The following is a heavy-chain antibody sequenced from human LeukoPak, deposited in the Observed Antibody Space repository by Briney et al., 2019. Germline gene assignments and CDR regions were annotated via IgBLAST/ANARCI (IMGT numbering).Heavy chain of an antibody. V-gene: IGHV3-30*19. CDR2: ISYDGSNK. J-gene: IGHJ4*02. CDR1: GFIFNSYG. CDR3: ARGSGRSDY. Sequence: GGSLRLSCAASGFIFNSYGMHWVRQAPGKGLEWVAVISYDGSNKYYADSVKGRFTISRDNSKNTLYLQMNSLRAEDTAVYYCARGSGRSDYWGQGTLVTVSS. D-gene: IGHD1-26*01.